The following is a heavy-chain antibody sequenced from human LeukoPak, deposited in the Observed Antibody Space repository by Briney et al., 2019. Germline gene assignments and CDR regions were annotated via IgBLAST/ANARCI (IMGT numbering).Heavy chain of an antibody. CDR2: ISSNGDFT. D-gene: IGHD2/OR15-2a*01. CDR1: RFTFNTYA. V-gene: IGHV3-23*01. J-gene: IGHJ5*02. Sequence: PGGSLRLSCVASRFTFNTYAVNWVRQAPGKGLEWVSAISSNGDFTHYADSVKGRFTISRDNSRNTLFLQMNSLRAEDSAVYYCAKRSTTAYNWFDPWGQGTLVTVSS. CDR3: AKRSTTAYNWFDP.